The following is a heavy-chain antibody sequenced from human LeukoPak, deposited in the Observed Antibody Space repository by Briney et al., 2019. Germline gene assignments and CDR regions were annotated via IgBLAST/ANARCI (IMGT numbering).Heavy chain of an antibody. CDR2: ISYSGTT. D-gene: IGHD3-3*01. CDR3: ARGLLDDLPYYDFWSGYYDYYYYYMDV. CDR1: GGSISSGSYY. V-gene: IGHV4-39*07. Sequence: PSETLSLTCTVSGGSISSGSYYWGWIRQPPGKGLEWIASISYSGTTYYNPSLKSRVTISVDTSKNQFSLKLSSVTAADTAVYYCARGLLDDLPYYDFWSGYYDYYYYYMDVWGKGTTVTVSS. J-gene: IGHJ6*03.